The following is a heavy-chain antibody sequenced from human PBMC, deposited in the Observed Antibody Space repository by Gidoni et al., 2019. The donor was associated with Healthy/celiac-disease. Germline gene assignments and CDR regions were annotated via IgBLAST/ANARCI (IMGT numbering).Heavy chain of an antibody. J-gene: IGHJ4*02. CDR1: GFTFSSYG. CDR3: AKDGTQGAIDY. CDR2: ISYDGSNK. Sequence: QVQLVESGGGVVQPGRSLRLSCAASGFTFSSYGMHWVRQAPGKGLEWGAVISYDGSNKYYADSVKGRFTISRDNSKNTLYLQMYSLRAEDTAVYYCAKDGTQGAIDYWGQGTLVTVSS. D-gene: IGHD1-7*01. V-gene: IGHV3-30*18.